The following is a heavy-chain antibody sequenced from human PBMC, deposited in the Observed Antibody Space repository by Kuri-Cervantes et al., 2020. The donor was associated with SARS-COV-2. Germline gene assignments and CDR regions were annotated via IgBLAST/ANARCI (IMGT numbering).Heavy chain of an antibody. J-gene: IGHJ4*02. Sequence: GESLKISCAASGFTFSGYGMHWVRQAPGKGLEWVAVIWYDGSNKYYADSVKGRFTISRDNPKNTLYLQMNSLRAEDTAIYYCARDSGSIPGTGNNHFDYWGQGTLVTVSS. V-gene: IGHV3-33*01. D-gene: IGHD1-1*01. CDR3: ARDSGSIPGTGNNHFDY. CDR1: GFTFSGYG. CDR2: IWYDGSNK.